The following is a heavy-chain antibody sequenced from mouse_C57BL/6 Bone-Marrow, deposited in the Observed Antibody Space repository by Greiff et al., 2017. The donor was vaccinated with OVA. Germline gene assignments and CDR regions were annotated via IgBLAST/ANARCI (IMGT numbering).Heavy chain of an antibody. J-gene: IGHJ2*01. V-gene: IGHV5-6*01. D-gene: IGHD1-1*01. CDR1: GFTFSSYG. CDR2: ISSGGSYT. CDR3: ARGSH. Sequence: EVMLVESGGDLVKPGGSLKLSCAASGFTFSSYGMSWVRQTPDKRLEWVATISSGGSYTYYPDSVKGRFTISRDNAKNTLYLRMSSLKSEDTAMYYCARGSHWGQGTTLTVSS.